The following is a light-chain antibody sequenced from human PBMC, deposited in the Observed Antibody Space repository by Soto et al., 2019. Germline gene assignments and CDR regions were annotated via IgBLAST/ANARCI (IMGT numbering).Light chain of an antibody. Sequence: EIVLTQSPGTLSLSPRERATLSCRASQSVSSSCLAWYQQRPGQAPRLLIYGASNRATGIPDRFSGSGSGTDFTLTISRLEPEDFAVYYCQDYGSSRTFGQGTKVDIK. CDR1: QSVSSSC. CDR3: QDYGSSRT. V-gene: IGKV3-20*01. J-gene: IGKJ1*01. CDR2: GAS.